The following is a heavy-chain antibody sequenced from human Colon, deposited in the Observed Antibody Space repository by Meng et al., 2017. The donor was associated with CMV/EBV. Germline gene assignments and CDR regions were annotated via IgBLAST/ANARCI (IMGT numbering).Heavy chain of an antibody. CDR1: FTVSGYA. V-gene: IGHV3-23*01. CDR3: ARHQIRELVPTSIILNL. Sequence: FTVSGYAMSGVRQAPGKGLEWVSVISGSGGTDRYADSVKGRFTISRDNSENTLFLQMSSLRAEDTAVYYCARHQIRELVPTSIILNLWGQGTMVTVSS. CDR2: ISGSGGTD. J-gene: IGHJ3*01. D-gene: IGHD2-2*02.